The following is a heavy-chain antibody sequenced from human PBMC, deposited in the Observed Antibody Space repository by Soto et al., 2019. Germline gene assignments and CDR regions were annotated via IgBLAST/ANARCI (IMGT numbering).Heavy chain of an antibody. Sequence: SETLSLTCTVSGGSISSSSYYWGWIRQPPGKGLEWIGSIYYSGSTYYNPSLKSRVTISVDTSKNQFSLKLSSVTAADTAVYNCKKRGYSGYGEASDFDYWGQGTLVTVSS. D-gene: IGHD5-12*01. CDR2: IYYSGST. CDR3: KKRGYSGYGEASDFDY. CDR1: GGSISSSSYY. J-gene: IGHJ4*02. V-gene: IGHV4-39*01.